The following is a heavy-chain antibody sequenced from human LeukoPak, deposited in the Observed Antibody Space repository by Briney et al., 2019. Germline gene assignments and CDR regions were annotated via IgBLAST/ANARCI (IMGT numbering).Heavy chain of an antibody. Sequence: ASVKVSCKASGYTFTNYGINWVRQAPGQGLEWMGWISAYNGNTNYAQKLQGRVTMTTDTSTSTAYMELRSLRSDDTAVYYCARVGRWELRRLYNWFDPWGQGTLVTVSS. CDR3: ARVGRWELRRLYNWFDP. J-gene: IGHJ5*02. CDR2: ISAYNGNT. CDR1: GYTFTNYG. D-gene: IGHD1-26*01. V-gene: IGHV1-18*01.